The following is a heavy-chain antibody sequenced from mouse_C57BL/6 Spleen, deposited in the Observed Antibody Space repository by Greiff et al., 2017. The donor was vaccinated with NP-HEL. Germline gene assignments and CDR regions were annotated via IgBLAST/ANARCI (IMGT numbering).Heavy chain of an antibody. Sequence: QVQLQQSGAELARPGASVKLSCKASGYTFTSYGISWVKQRTGQGLEWIGEIYPRSGNTYYNEKFKGKATLTADKSSSTAYMELLSLTSEDSSVYFCARGDYGSSYPSYWYFDVWGTGTTVTVSS. CDR3: ARGDYGSSYPSYWYFDV. D-gene: IGHD1-1*01. CDR1: GYTFTSYG. J-gene: IGHJ1*03. V-gene: IGHV1-81*01. CDR2: IYPRSGNT.